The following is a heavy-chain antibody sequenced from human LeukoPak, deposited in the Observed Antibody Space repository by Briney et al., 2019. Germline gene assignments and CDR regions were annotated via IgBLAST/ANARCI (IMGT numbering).Heavy chain of an antibody. J-gene: IGHJ6*02. Sequence: GASVKVSCKASGYTFTGYDINWVRQATGQGLEWMGWMNPNSGNTGYAQKFQGRVTMTRNTSISTAYMELSSLRSEDTAVYYCARGRTTVTTPPFYYYGMDVWGQGTTVTVSS. D-gene: IGHD4-11*01. V-gene: IGHV1-8*01. CDR2: MNPNSGNT. CDR1: GYTFTGYD. CDR3: ARGRTTVTTPPFYYYGMDV.